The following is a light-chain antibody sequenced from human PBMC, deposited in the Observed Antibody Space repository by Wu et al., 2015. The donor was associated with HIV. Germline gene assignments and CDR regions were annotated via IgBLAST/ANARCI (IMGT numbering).Light chain of an antibody. CDR2: KAS. J-gene: IGKJ2*01. Sequence: ASVRRHSHHHLPASHHINIWLDLVSSKNHGKAPKLLIYKASTLENGVPSRFSGGGSGTDFTLTISSLQPDDFATYYCQQYTTYYTFGQGTKLEIK. CDR3: QQYTTYYT. CDR1: HHINIW. V-gene: IGKV1-5*03.